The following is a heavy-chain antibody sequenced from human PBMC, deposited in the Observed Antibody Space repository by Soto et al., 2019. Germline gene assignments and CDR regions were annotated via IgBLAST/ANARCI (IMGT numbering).Heavy chain of an antibody. V-gene: IGHV1-69*13. J-gene: IGHJ6*02. Sequence: SVKVSCKASGGTFSSYAISWVRQAPGQGLEWMGGIIPIFGTANYAQKFQGRVTITADESTSTAYMELSSLRSEDTAVYYCARLGYCSSTSCSRSYYYYGMDVWGQ. CDR3: ARLGYCSSTSCSRSYYYYGMDV. D-gene: IGHD2-2*01. CDR2: IIPIFGTA. CDR1: GGTFSSYA.